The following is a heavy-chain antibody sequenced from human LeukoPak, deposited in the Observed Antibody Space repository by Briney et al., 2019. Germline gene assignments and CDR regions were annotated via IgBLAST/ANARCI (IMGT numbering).Heavy chain of an antibody. Sequence: PSETLSLTCTVSGGSISSSSDYWGWIRQPPGKGLEWIGSIYYSGSTYYNPSLKSRVTISVDTSKNQFSLKLSSVTAADTAVYYCASTQYCSSTSCWWFDPWGQGTLVTVSS. CDR1: GGSISSSSDY. V-gene: IGHV4-39*07. J-gene: IGHJ5*02. CDR2: IYYSGST. CDR3: ASTQYCSSTSCWWFDP. D-gene: IGHD2-2*01.